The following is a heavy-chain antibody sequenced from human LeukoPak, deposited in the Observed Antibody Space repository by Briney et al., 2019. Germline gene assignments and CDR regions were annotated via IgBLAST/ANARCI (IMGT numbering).Heavy chain of an antibody. J-gene: IGHJ6*02. CDR2: IYHSGFT. CDR1: NYSINNGYY. Sequence: PSETLSLTCTVSNYSINNGYYWGWIRQPPGRGLEWIGSIYHSGFTYSNPSLTSRLTMSIDASKNEFSLRLTSVTAADTAVYYCARVVRWGSSGSPYYYYGMDVWGQGTTVTVSS. D-gene: IGHD1-26*01. V-gene: IGHV4-38-2*02. CDR3: ARVVRWGSSGSPYYYYGMDV.